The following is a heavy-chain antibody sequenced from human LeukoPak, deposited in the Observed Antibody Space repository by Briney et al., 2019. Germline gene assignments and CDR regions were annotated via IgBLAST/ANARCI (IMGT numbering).Heavy chain of an antibody. CDR1: GASFRSGGQY. Sequence: PSETLSVTCTLSGASFRSGGQYWGWIRQTPGKGLEWIGDIFYNGKTNYNPSLKSRVTISLDTSRSQFSLRLSSVTASDTGVYYCARIFDVWGRGTLVTVSS. CDR2: IFYNGKT. CDR3: ARIFDV. V-gene: IGHV4-61*08. J-gene: IGHJ4*02.